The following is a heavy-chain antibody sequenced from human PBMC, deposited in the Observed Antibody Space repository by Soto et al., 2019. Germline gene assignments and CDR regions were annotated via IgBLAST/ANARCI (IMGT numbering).Heavy chain of an antibody. Sequence: QLQLQESGPGLVKPSETLSLTCTVSGGSISSSSYYWGWIRQPPGKGLEWIGSIYYSGSTYYNPSLKSRVTISVDTSKNQFSLKLSSVTAADTAVYYCARLAYCGGDCYSRNWFDPWGQGTLVTVSS. D-gene: IGHD2-21*02. J-gene: IGHJ5*02. CDR3: ARLAYCGGDCYSRNWFDP. CDR2: IYYSGST. CDR1: GGSISSSSYY. V-gene: IGHV4-39*01.